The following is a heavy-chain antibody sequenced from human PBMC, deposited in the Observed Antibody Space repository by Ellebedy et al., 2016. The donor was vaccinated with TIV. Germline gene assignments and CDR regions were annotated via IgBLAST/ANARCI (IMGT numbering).Heavy chain of an antibody. J-gene: IGHJ4*02. CDR3: AHRANWNYDY. Sequence: TLSLTCSVSGDSMTSNDYYWGWIRQPPGKALEWLALIYGNDDKRYSPSLKSRLTITKDTSKNQVVLTMTNMDPVDTATYYCAHRANWNYDYWGQGTLVTVSS. D-gene: IGHD1-7*01. CDR2: IYGNDDK. CDR1: GDSMTSNDYY. V-gene: IGHV2-5*01.